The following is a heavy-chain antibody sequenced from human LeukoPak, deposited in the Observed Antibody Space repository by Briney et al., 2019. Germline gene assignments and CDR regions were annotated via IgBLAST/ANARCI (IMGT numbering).Heavy chain of an antibody. CDR1: GFTFSSYG. J-gene: IGHJ4*02. V-gene: IGHV3-30*02. CDR3: AKGSDTSHRYYYDSSGYSGFDY. Sequence: GGSLRLSCAASGFTFSSYGMHWVRQAPGKGLEWVAFIRYDGSNKYYADSVKGRFTISRDNSKNTLNLQMNSLRAEDTAVYYCAKGSDTSHRYYYDSSGYSGFDYWGQGTLVTVSS. D-gene: IGHD3-22*01. CDR2: IRYDGSNK.